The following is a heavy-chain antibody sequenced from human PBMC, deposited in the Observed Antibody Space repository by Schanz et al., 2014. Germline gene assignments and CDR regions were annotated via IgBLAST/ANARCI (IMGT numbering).Heavy chain of an antibody. Sequence: EVQLVESGGGLVQPGGSLRLSCAASGFTFSSYAMSWVRQAPGKGLEWVSAINTGVNTYYADSVRGRFTMSRDNSKNTLYLQMNSLRAGDAAVYYCARGLGAAAGGAFDYWGQGTLVAVSA. D-gene: IGHD6-13*01. CDR2: INTGVNT. CDR3: ARGLGAAAGGAFDY. J-gene: IGHJ4*02. CDR1: GFTFSSYA. V-gene: IGHV3-23*04.